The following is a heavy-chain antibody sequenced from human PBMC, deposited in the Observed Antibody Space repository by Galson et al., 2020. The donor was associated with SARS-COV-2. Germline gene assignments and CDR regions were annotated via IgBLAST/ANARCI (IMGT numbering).Heavy chain of an antibody. CDR2: ISTDSANK. J-gene: IGHJ4*02. CDR3: ARVGYDILTGYPLHAYDY. CDR1: GYTFTHYG. V-gene: IGHV1-18*01. Sequence: ASVQVSCQASGYTFTHYGISWVRQAPGQGLEWVGWISTDSANKNYAQRLQGRVTMTTDTSTSTAYMELGSLTSDDTAVYYCARVGYDILTGYPLHAYDYWGQGTLVTVSS. D-gene: IGHD3-9*01.